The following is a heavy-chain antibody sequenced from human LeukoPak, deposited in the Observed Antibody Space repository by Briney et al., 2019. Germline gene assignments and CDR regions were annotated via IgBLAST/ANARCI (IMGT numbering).Heavy chain of an antibody. J-gene: IGHJ4*02. Sequence: AGGSLRLSCAVSGFTVSGDYMSWVRQAPGKGLEWVSVIYADFDTTDYADSVKGRFTISRDNSKNTLYLHMNSLRVEDTATYFCARALNRHIGAFEYWGQGALVTVSS. CDR3: ARALNRHIGAFEY. CDR2: IYADFDTT. V-gene: IGHV3-53*01. D-gene: IGHD4/OR15-4a*01. CDR1: GFTVSGDY.